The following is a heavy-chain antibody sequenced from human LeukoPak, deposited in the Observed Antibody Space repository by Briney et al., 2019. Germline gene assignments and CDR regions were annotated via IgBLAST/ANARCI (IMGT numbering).Heavy chain of an antibody. CDR2: ISWNSGSI. J-gene: IGHJ4*02. CDR3: AKAMARDYYGSGSYWFDY. D-gene: IGHD3-10*01. CDR1: GFTFDDYA. V-gene: IGHV3-9*01. Sequence: PGGSLRLSCAASGFTFDDYAMHWVRQAPGKGLEWVSGISWNSGSIGYADSVKGRFTISRDNAKNSLYLQMNSLRAEDTALYYCAKAMARDYYGSGSYWFDYWGQGTLVTVSS.